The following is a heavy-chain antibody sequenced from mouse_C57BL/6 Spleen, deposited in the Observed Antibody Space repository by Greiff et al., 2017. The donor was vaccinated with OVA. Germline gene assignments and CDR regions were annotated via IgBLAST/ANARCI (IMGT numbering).Heavy chain of an antibody. D-gene: IGHD1-3*01. CDR2: IYPGDGDT. CDR1: GYAFSSSW. Sequence: VKLMESGPELVKPGASVKISCKASGYAFSSSWMNWVKQRPGKGLEWIGRIYPGDGDTNYNGKFKGKATLTADKSSSTAYMQLSSLTSKDSTVYFCARQAHATFDYWGQGTTLTVSS. J-gene: IGHJ2*01. V-gene: IGHV1-82*01. CDR3: ARQAHATFDY.